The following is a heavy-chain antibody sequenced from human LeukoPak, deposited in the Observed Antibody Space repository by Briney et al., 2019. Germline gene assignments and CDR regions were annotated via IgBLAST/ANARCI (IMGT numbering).Heavy chain of an antibody. D-gene: IGHD4-23*01. CDR1: GYTLTELS. Sequence: ASVTVSCTVSGYTLTELSMHWVRQAPGKGLEWMGGFDPEDGETIYAQKFQGRVTMTEDTSTDTAYMELSSLRSEDTAVYYCATALTVVTGDAFDIWGQGTMVTVSS. V-gene: IGHV1-24*01. CDR3: ATALTVVTGDAFDI. J-gene: IGHJ3*02. CDR2: FDPEDGET.